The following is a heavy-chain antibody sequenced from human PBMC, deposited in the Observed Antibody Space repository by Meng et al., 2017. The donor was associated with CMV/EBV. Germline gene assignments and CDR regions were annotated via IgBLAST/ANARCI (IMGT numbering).Heavy chain of an antibody. CDR2: IYTSGST. CDR1: GVSSSRYY. V-gene: IGHV4-4*07. J-gene: IGHJ5*02. Sequence: VRLKERGPDLGKRSELLSRTCTVSGVSSSRYYWIWIRQPAGKGLEWIGRIYTSGSTNYNPSLKSRVTMSVATSKNQFSLKLSSVTAADTAVYYCARSMVVAGDWFDPWGQGTLVTVSS. D-gene: IGHD2-15*01. CDR3: ARSMVVAGDWFDP.